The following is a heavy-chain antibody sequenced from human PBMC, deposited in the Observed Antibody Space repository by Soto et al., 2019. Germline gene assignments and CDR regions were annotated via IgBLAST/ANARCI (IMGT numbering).Heavy chain of an antibody. CDR2: IIPIFGTA. CDR3: ASRQYVAPAGIHYYYGMDV. V-gene: IGHV1-69*06. CDR1: GGTFSRYA. J-gene: IGHJ6*02. Sequence: SVNVSCKASGGTFSRYAISWVRQAPGQGLEWMGGIIPIFGTANYAQKFQGRVTITADKSTSTAYMELSSLRSEDTAVYYCASRQYVAPAGIHYYYGMDVWGQGTTVTVSS. D-gene: IGHD2-2*02.